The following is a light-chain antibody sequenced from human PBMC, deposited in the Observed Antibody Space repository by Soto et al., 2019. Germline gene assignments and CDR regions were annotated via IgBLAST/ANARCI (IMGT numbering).Light chain of an antibody. V-gene: IGLV2-11*01. CDR1: SGDVGGYNY. Sequence: QSALTQPRSVSGSPGQSVTISCTGTSGDVGGYNYVSWYQQHPGKAPKLMIYDVSKRPSGVPDRFSGSKSGNTASLTISGLQAEDEADYYCYSYAGSFTWVFGGGTKLTVL. CDR3: YSYAGSFTWV. CDR2: DVS. J-gene: IGLJ3*02.